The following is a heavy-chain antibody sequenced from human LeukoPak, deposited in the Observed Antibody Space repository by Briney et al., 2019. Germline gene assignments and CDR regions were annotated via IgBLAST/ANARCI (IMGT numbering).Heavy chain of an antibody. CDR3: TKRGAYYVDY. J-gene: IGHJ4*02. V-gene: IGHV3-23*01. CDR1: GFTFGTSA. Sequence: PGGSLRLSCAASGFTFGTSAMSWVRQTPEKGLEWVSTITSGDGSPYYADSVKGRFTISRDNSNNTLYLQMNSLRAEDTAVYYCTKRGAYYVDYWGRGIPVTVSS. CDR2: ITSGDGSP. D-gene: IGHD3-16*01.